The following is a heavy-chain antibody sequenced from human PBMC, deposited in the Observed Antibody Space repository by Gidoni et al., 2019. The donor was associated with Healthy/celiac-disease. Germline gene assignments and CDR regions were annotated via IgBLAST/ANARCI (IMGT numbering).Heavy chain of an antibody. J-gene: IGHJ3*02. CDR3: ARFKPSYCGGDCYPKTDAFDI. CDR1: GCSIRRGAYY. D-gene: IGHD2-21*02. Sequence: QVQLQESGPGLVKPSQTLSLTCTVSGCSIRRGAYYWSWNRQPPGKGLEWIGYIYYSGSTYYNPSLKSRVTISVDTSKNQFSLKLSSVTAADTAVYYCARFKPSYCGGDCYPKTDAFDIWGQGTMVTVSS. CDR2: IYYSGST. V-gene: IGHV4-30-4*01.